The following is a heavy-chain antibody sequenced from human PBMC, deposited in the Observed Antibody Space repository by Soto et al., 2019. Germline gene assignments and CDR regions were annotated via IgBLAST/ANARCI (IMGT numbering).Heavy chain of an antibody. Sequence: GSLRLSCAASGFTFSSYAMSWVRQAPGKGLEWVSAISGSGGSTYYADSVKGRFTISRDNAKNSLYLQMNSLRDEDTAVYYCARDFRRITMVRGVSSFDYWGQGTLVTVSS. D-gene: IGHD3-10*01. CDR3: ARDFRRITMVRGVSSFDY. CDR2: ISGSGGST. CDR1: GFTFSSYA. J-gene: IGHJ4*02. V-gene: IGHV3-23*01.